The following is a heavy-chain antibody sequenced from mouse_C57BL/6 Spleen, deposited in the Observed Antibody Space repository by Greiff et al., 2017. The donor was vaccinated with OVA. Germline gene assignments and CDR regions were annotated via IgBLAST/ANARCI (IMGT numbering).Heavy chain of an antibody. J-gene: IGHJ1*03. Sequence: QVQLQQPGAELVRPGSSVKLSCKASGYTFTSYWMDWVKQRPGQGLEWIGNIYPSDSETHYNQKFKDEATLTVDKSSSTAYMQLSSLTSEDSAVYYCAREGNYWYFDVWGTGTTVTVSS. CDR2: IYPSDSET. V-gene: IGHV1-61*01. CDR3: AREGNYWYFDV. D-gene: IGHD2-1*01. CDR1: GYTFTSYW.